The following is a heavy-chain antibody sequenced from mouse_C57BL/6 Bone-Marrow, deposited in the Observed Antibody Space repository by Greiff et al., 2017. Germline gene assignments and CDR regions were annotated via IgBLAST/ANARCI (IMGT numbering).Heavy chain of an antibody. V-gene: IGHV5-9-1*02. CDR2: ISSGGDYI. Sequence: EVQLVESGEGLVKPGGSLKLSCAASGFTFSSYAMSWVRQTPEKGLEWVAYISSGGDYIYYADTVKGRFTISRDNARNTLYLQMSSLKSEDTAMYYCTREDPYSNLYFDYWGQGTTLTVSS. CDR3: TREDPYSNLYFDY. CDR1: GFTFSSYA. J-gene: IGHJ2*01. D-gene: IGHD2-5*01.